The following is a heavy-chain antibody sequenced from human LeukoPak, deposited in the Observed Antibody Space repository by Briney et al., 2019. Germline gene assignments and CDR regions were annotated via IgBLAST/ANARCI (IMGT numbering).Heavy chain of an antibody. CDR1: GYSISSGYY. CDR3: ARQVATKGEWAFDI. D-gene: IGHD5-12*01. V-gene: IGHV4-38-2*02. Sequence: QASETLSLTCTVSGYSISSGYYWGWIRQPPGKGLEWIGSIDHSGTIYYNPSLKSRLTISVDTSKNQFSLKLSSVTAADTAVYYCARQVATKGEWAFDIWGQGTLVTASS. CDR2: IDHSGTI. J-gene: IGHJ3*02.